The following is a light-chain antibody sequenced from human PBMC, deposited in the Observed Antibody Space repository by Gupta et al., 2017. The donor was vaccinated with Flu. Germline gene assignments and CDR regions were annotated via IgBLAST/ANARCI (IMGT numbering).Light chain of an antibody. Sequence: QPVLPPPSSHSASSEASFSLTCMLSSGFSVWDFWIRWYKQKAGNPPRYRRYYHTDSNKGKGSGVPSRVSGSNDASANAGILRISGLQPEDEADYYGGTWHSNSKTHGVFGGGTKLTVL. CDR1: SGFSVWDFW. CDR3: GTWHSNSKTHGV. J-gene: IGLJ3*02. CDR2: YHTDSNK. V-gene: IGLV5-52*01.